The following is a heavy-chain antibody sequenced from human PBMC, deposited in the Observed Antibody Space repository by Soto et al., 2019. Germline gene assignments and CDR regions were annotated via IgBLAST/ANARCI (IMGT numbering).Heavy chain of an antibody. CDR1: GYTFTSYG. CDR3: ARAHTYYYDISGYSKQSFHFDS. Sequence: ASVKVSWKASGYTFTSYGISWVRQAPGQGLEWMGWISAYNGNTNYAQKLQGRVTMTTDTSTSTAYMELRSLRSDDTAVYFCARAHTYYYDISGYSKQSFHFDSWGQGTLVTVSS. CDR2: ISAYNGNT. D-gene: IGHD3-22*01. V-gene: IGHV1-18*04. J-gene: IGHJ4*02.